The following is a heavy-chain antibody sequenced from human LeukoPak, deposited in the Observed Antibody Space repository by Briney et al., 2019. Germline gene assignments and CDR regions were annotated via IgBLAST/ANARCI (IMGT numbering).Heavy chain of an antibody. CDR2: VYNSGST. D-gene: IGHD6-13*01. CDR3: AREVGSSWYPAGVIFDP. Sequence: PSETLSLTCIVSGGSISRGSYYWDWIRQPAGKGLEWMGRVYNSGSTNYNPSLKSRVTISTDMSKNQFSLKLSSVTAADTAVYYCAREVGSSWYPAGVIFDPWGQGTLVTVSS. J-gene: IGHJ5*02. CDR1: GGSISRGSYY. V-gene: IGHV4-61*02.